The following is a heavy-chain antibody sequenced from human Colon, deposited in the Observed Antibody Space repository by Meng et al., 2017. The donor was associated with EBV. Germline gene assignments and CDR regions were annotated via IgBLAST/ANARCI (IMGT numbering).Heavy chain of an antibody. V-gene: IGHV4-4*02. CDR3: ARVGQWLPIDY. J-gene: IGHJ4*02. Sequence: QPQESCPRRVRPSGTLFRPCAFPAGSMRSSDSWSWVRQPQGKGLEWIVEIDHSASTNYTPSLKSRVTRSVDKSKKQFSLNLSSVTAADTAVYYCARVGQWLPIDYWGQGTLVTVSS. CDR2: IDHSAST. D-gene: IGHD6-19*01. CDR1: AGSMRSSDS.